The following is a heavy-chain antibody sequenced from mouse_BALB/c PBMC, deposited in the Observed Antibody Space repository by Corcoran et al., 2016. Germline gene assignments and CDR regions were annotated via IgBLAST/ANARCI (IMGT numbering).Heavy chain of an antibody. Sequence: EVQLQQSGPELVTPGASVTMSCKASGYTFTSYVMHWVKQKPGQGLEWIGYIYPYNDDTKYNEEFQGKATLTSDKSSSTAYMELRSLTSEDSAVYYCAREVPGGYPFDYWGQGTTVTVSS. CDR3: AREVPGGYPFDY. J-gene: IGHJ2*01. CDR2: IYPYNDDT. V-gene: IGHV1S136*01. D-gene: IGHD2-2*01. CDR1: GYTFTSYV.